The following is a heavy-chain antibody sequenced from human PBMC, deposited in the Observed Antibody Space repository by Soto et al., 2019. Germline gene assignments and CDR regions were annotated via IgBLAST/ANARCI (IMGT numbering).Heavy chain of an antibody. D-gene: IGHD1-26*01. J-gene: IGHJ4*02. CDR1: GYTFSSYG. Sequence: QVQLVQSGDEVKKPGASVKDSCKASGYTFSSYGISWMRQAPGQGLEWMGCISAYNGNTKYAQKLQGRVTMTTDTSTSTAYMELRSLRSDDTAVYYWARREVGTTLDFDYWGQGTLVTVSS. CDR2: ISAYNGNT. CDR3: ARREVGTTLDFDY. V-gene: IGHV1-18*01.